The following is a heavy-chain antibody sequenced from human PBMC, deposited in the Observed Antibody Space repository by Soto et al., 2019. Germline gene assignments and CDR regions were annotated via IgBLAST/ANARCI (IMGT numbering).Heavy chain of an antibody. J-gene: IGHJ4*02. CDR1: GFTFNIDG. V-gene: IGHV3-30*18. Sequence: QVQLVESGGGVVQPGRSLRLSCAASGFTFNIDGMHWVRQAPGKGLEWVSVIAYDGSNNYYADSVKGRFTISRTNYKNTLYLKMNSLGPEDTDVYYCGKDGGTGKYYDYWGQGTLVTVSS. D-gene: IGHD2-8*02. CDR2: IAYDGSNN. CDR3: GKDGGTGKYYDY.